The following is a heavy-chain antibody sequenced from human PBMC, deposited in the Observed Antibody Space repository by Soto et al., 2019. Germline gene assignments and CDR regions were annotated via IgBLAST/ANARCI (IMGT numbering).Heavy chain of an antibody. CDR1: GGTFSSYA. CDR3: AREGYDYVWGSYRYTASFFAY. Sequence: QVQLVQSGAEVQKPGSSVKVSCKASGGTFSSYAISWVRQAPGQGLEWMGGIIPIFGTANYAQKFQGRVTITADESTSTAYMEMSSLRSEDTAVYYCAREGYDYVWGSYRYTASFFAYWGQGTLVTVSS. J-gene: IGHJ4*02. D-gene: IGHD3-16*02. CDR2: IIPIFGTA. V-gene: IGHV1-69*01.